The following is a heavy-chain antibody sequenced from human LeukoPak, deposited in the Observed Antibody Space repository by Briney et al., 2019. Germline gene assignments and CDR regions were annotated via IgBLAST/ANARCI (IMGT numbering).Heavy chain of an antibody. CDR1: GFTDSSYE. J-gene: IGHJ4*02. CDR2: ISGSGNTI. Sequence: PGGSLRLSCSGFTDSSYEMNWVRQAPGKGLEWVSYISGSGNTIYYADSVRGRFTISRDNAKNSLYLQMNSLRAEDTAVYYCARDRPLDDWGQGTLVIVSS. CDR3: ARDRPLDD. V-gene: IGHV3-48*03.